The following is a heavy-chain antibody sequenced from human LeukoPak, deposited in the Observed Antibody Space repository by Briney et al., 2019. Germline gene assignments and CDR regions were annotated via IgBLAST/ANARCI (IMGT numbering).Heavy chain of an antibody. CDR2: INHSGST. Sequence: SETLSLTCAVYGGSFSGYYWSWIRQPPGKGLEWIGEINHSGSTNYNPSLKSRVTISVDTSKNQFSLKLSSVTAADTAVYYCARAPWYSGSPWGQGTLVTVSS. CDR1: GGSFSGYY. J-gene: IGHJ5*02. D-gene: IGHD1-26*01. CDR3: ARAPWYSGSP. V-gene: IGHV4-34*01.